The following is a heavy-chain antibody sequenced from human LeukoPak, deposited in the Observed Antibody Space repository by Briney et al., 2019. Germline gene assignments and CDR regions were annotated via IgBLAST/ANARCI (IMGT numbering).Heavy chain of an antibody. V-gene: IGHV4-39*01. J-gene: IGHJ6*02. Sequence: SETLSLPCTLSGGSISSRSYYWRWIRQPPGKGLEWLGSINYSGTTYNNPSLKSRVSLSVDTSKDQFSLELFSVTAADTAVYYCARALYDSVVTALYGMDVWGQGTTVTVSS. D-gene: IGHD2-21*02. CDR1: GGSISSRSYY. CDR3: ARALYDSVVTALYGMDV. CDR2: INYSGTT.